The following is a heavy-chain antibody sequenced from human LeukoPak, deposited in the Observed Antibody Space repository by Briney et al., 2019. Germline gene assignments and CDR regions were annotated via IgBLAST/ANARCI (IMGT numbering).Heavy chain of an antibody. V-gene: IGHV4-31*03. Sequence: SETLSLTCTVSVASISSSGYYWSWRRQHPGNGLEWLAYISRSGDTFYIPSLKSRLIISIDTSTHQFFLRLTSVTAADTAVYYCAREGSTGYDFDYWGQGTLVTVSS. CDR1: VASISSSGYY. CDR3: AREGSTGYDFDY. J-gene: IGHJ4*02. CDR2: ISRSGDT. D-gene: IGHD5-12*01.